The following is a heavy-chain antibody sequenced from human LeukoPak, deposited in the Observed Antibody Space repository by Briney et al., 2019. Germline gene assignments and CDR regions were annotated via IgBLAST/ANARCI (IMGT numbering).Heavy chain of an antibody. V-gene: IGHV1-18*01. D-gene: IGHD2-15*01. J-gene: IGHJ6*02. Sequence: ASVKVSCKASGYTFTTYGFNWVRQAPGQGLEWLGWISGFNGNTNYAQKLQGRVTMTTDTSTSTGYMELRSLRSDDTAVYYCARERWHCRVNCYSVYYYALDVWGQGTTVTVSS. CDR3: ARERWHCRVNCYSVYYYALDV. CDR1: GYTFTTYG. CDR2: ISGFNGNT.